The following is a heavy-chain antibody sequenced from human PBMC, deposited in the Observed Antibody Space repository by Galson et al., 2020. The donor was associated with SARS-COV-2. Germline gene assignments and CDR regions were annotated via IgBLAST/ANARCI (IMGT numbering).Heavy chain of an antibody. CDR3: AREGRDIEVVVPARGFDY. J-gene: IGHJ4*02. Sequence: ASVKVSCKASGYTFTNHYMHWVRQAPGQGLEWMGIIHPNGGYINYAQRFQGRVTFTSDTSTSTVYMEMSSLRFEDTAMYYCAREGRDIEVVVPARGFDYWGQGALVTVSS. D-gene: IGHD2-15*01. CDR1: GYTFTNHY. CDR2: IHPNGGYI. V-gene: IGHV1-46*01.